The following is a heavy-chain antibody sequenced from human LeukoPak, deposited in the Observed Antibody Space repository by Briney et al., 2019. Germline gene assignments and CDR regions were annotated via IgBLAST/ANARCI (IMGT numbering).Heavy chain of an antibody. CDR2: IYHSGST. CDR3: ARDGGYDC. Sequence: PLQTLSLTCTVSGGSISSGDYYWSWLRQPPGKGLECIGYIYHSGSTYYNPSLKSPVSISIATSKNQFSLNLSSVTAADTAVYYCARDGGYDCWGQGTLVTVSS. D-gene: IGHD5-12*01. CDR1: GGSISSGDYY. J-gene: IGHJ4*02. V-gene: IGHV4-30-4*01.